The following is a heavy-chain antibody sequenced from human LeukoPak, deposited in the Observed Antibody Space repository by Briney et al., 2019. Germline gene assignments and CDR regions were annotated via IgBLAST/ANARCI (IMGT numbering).Heavy chain of an antibody. Sequence: ASVKVSCKASGYTFTSYDINWVRQATGQGVEWMGWMNPNSGNTGYAQKFQGRVTMTRNTSISTAYMELSSLRSEDTAVYYCARGRWGSHSGYLYYYYYYMDVWGKGTTVTVSS. V-gene: IGHV1-8*01. D-gene: IGHD5-12*01. CDR1: GYTFTSYD. J-gene: IGHJ6*03. CDR3: ARGRWGSHSGYLYYYYYYMDV. CDR2: MNPNSGNT.